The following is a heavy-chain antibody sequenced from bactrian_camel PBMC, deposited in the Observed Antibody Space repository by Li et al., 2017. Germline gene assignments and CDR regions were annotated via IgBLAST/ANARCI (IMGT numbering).Heavy chain of an antibody. CDR2: IGSSGRI. J-gene: IGHJ6*01. CDR3: AATIPYRACMTDIQNLPPGPFRF. D-gene: IGHD3*01. V-gene: IGHV3S55*01. CDR1: GYHFGSYC. Sequence: HVQLVESGGGSVQPGGSLRLSCVASGYHFGSYCIGWFRQTPGREREGVAVIGSSGRIEYADSVKGRFTISKDNVENTLYLQMNSLKPEDSAMYYCAATIPYRACMTDIQNLPPGPFRFWGQGTQVTVS.